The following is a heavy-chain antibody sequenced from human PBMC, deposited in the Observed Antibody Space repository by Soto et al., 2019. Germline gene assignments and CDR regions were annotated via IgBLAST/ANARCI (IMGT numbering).Heavy chain of an antibody. V-gene: IGHV3-33*01. D-gene: IGHD2-15*01. J-gene: IGHJ4*02. CDR2: IWYDGSNK. CDR1: GFTFSSYG. Sequence: QVQLVESGGGVVQPGRSLRLSCAASGFTFSSYGMHWVRQAPGKGLEWVAVIWYDGSNKYYADSVKGRFTISRDNSKNTLYPQMNSLRAEDTAVYYCARDHGGCSGGSCYSEVLDYWGQGTLVTVSS. CDR3: ARDHGGCSGGSCYSEVLDY.